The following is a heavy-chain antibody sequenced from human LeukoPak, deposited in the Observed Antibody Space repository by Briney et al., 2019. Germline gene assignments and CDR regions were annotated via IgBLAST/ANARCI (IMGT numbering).Heavy chain of an antibody. CDR3: ARDFGRGYCSTTSCFVPWYDP. V-gene: IGHV4-59*11. J-gene: IGHJ5*02. CDR1: GGSISNHY. D-gene: IGHD2-2*01. Sequence: SETLSLTCTVSGGSISNHYWSWIRQPPGEGLEWIGYIHYSGSTNYNPSLKSRVTISVDTSKNQFSLKLTSVTAADTAVYYCARDFGRGYCSTTSCFVPWYDPWGQGTLVTVSS. CDR2: IHYSGST.